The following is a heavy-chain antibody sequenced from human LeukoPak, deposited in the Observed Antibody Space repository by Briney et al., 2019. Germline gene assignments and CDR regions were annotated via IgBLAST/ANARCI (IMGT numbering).Heavy chain of an antibody. CDR3: ARATRNTSYYDFXXGYYDY. CDR2: INHSGST. J-gene: IGHJ4*02. Sequence: SETLSLTCTVSGGSISSYYWSWIRQPPGKGLEWIGEINHSGSTNYNPSLKSRVTISVDTSKNQFSLKLSSVTAADTAVYYCARATRNTSYYDFXXGYYDYWGQGTLVTVSS. CDR1: GGSISSYY. D-gene: IGHD3-3*01. V-gene: IGHV4-34*01.